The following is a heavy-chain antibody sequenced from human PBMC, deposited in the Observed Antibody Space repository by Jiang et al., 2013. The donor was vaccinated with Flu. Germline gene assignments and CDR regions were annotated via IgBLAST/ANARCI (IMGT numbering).Heavy chain of an antibody. Sequence: FSSYAMSWVRRXQGRGWSGLKLLVVVVVAPYYADSVKGRFTISRDNSKNTLYLQMNSLRAEDTAVYYCAKEGELVVVAKTLLYYYGMDVVGPRDHGHRLL. D-gene: IGHD2-15*01. J-gene: IGHJ6*02. V-gene: IGHV3-23*01. CDR3: AKEGELVVVAKTLLYYYGMDV. CDR1: FSSYA. CDR2: LVVVVVAP.